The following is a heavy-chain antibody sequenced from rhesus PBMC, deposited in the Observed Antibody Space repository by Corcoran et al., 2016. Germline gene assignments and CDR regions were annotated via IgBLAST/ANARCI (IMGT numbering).Heavy chain of an antibody. J-gene: IGHJ6*01. D-gene: IGHD2-15*01. V-gene: IGHV4-80*01. CDR3: ARDRREYHSYGLDS. CDR2: INGNGGNT. CDR1: GTSLNLYW. Sequence: QVQVQESGPGLVKPSETLSLTCTVSGTSLNLYWWSWVRQPPGKGLEWMGEINGNGGNTNYNPSRKSRVTFSRDASKNQFYLKMTSVTVADTAVYFCARDRREYHSYGLDSWGQGVVVTVSS.